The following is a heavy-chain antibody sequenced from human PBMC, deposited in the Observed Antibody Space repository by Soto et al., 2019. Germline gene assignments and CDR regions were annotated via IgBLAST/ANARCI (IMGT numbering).Heavy chain of an antibody. J-gene: IGHJ5*02. CDR1: GYTFTNYW. V-gene: IGHV5-51*01. CDR2: IYPDDSDT. CDR3: ARHSKFVSGSRFDP. Sequence: PGESLKISCKASGYTFTNYWIGWVRQMPGKGLEWMGIIYPDDSDTRYSPSFQGQVTISADRFITTAYLQWSSLKASDTAMYYCARHSKFVSGSRFDPWGQGTLVTVSS. D-gene: IGHD1-26*01.